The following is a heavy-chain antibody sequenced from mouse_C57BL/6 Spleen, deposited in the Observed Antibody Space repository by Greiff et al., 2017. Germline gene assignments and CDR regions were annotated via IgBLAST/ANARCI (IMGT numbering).Heavy chain of an antibody. CDR2: IDPSDSYT. Sequence: VQLQQPGAELVMPGASVKLSCKASGYTLTSYWMHWVKQRPGQGLEWIGEIDPSDSYTNYTQKFNGKSTWNVDNSSSTAYMQLSSLTSEDSAVYYCALYGSSELYARDYWGQGTSVTVSS. CDR1: GYTLTSYW. J-gene: IGHJ4*01. D-gene: IGHD1-1*01. CDR3: ALYGSSELYARDY. V-gene: IGHV1-69*01.